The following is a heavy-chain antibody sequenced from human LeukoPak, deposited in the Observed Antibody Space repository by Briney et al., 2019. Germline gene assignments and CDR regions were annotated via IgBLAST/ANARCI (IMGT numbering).Heavy chain of an antibody. D-gene: IGHD4-17*01. J-gene: IGHJ4*02. V-gene: IGHV1-24*01. Sequence: GASVKVSCKVSGYTLTELSMHWVRQAPGKGLEWMGGFDPEDGETIYAQKFQGRVTMTEDTSTDTAYMVLSSLRSEDTAVYYCAKDSFRDYGDYRTRDYWGQGTLVTVSS. CDR2: FDPEDGET. CDR3: AKDSFRDYGDYRTRDY. CDR1: GYTLTELS.